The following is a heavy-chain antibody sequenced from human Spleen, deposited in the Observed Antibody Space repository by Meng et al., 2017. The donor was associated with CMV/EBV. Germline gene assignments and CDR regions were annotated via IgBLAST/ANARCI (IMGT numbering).Heavy chain of an antibody. CDR3: ATGSGDFDH. V-gene: IGHV4-4*07. J-gene: IGHJ4*02. D-gene: IGHD1-26*01. CDR2: VYINDNT. CDR1: GGYIKNWF. Sequence: QVQLQGSGPGLVKPSETLPLTCTVSGGYIKNWFWSWIRQPAGKKLEWIGRVYINDNTNYNPSFRSRVIMSVDASNNQFSLKLTSVTAADTAVYYCATGSGDFDHWGQGTLVTVSS.